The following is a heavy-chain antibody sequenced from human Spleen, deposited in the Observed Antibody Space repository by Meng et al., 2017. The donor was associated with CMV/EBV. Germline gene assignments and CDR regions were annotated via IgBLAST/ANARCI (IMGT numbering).Heavy chain of an antibody. CDR3: ARGGTYSIAHYGMDV. V-gene: IGHV3-11*04. J-gene: IGHJ6*02. Sequence: GESLKISCAASGFTFGDYYMAWIRQAPGKGLEWVSYITGSGSVIYHSDSVQGRFTISRDNSKNSLYLQINSLSVEDTAVYYCARGGTYSIAHYGMDVWGQGTTVTVSS. CDR1: GFTFGDYY. CDR2: ITGSGSVI. D-gene: IGHD1-26*01.